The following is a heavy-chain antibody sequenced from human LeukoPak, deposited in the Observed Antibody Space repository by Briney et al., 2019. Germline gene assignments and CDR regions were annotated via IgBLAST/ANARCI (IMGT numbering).Heavy chain of an antibody. CDR2: INTDGSST. V-gene: IGHV3-74*01. J-gene: IGHJ4*02. CDR1: GFTFSTYW. Sequence: GGSLRLSCAVSGFTFSTYWMHWVRQAPGKGLVWVSGINTDGSSTSYADSVRGRFTISRDNAKNTLYLQMNSLRAKDTAVYYCTRGSLEDWGQGTLVTVSS. CDR3: TRGSLED.